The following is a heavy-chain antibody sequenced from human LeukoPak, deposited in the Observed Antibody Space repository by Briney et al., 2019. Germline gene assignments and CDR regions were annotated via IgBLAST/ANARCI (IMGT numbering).Heavy chain of an antibody. J-gene: IGHJ4*02. V-gene: IGHV3-49*03. CDR2: IRRKVYGGTT. CDR3: TRVRGDYDFWSGYFDY. CDR1: GFAFGDFA. Sequence: GGSLRLSCLGSGFAFGDFAMSWIRQAPGKGPEWLGFIRRKVYGGTTEYAASVKGRLTISRDDSRSVAYLQMNSLKIEDAAVYYCTRVRGDYDFWSGYFDYWGQGALVTVSS. D-gene: IGHD3-3*01.